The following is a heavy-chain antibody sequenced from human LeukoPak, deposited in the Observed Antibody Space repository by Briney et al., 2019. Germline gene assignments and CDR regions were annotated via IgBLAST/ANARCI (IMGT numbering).Heavy chain of an antibody. D-gene: IGHD2-8*01. J-gene: IGHJ4*02. CDR3: ARDNGGVDN. CDR1: GFTFSSYW. Sequence: GGSLRLSCVASGFTFSSYWMHWVRQAPGKGLVWVSHINIDGSSTNYADSVKGRFTISRDNAKNTLYLQMSSLRAEDTAVYYCARDNGGVDNRGQGTLVTVSS. V-gene: IGHV3-74*01. CDR2: INIDGSST.